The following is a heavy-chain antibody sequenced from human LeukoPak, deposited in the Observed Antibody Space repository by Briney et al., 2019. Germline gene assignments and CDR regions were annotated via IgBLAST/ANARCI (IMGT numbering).Heavy chain of an antibody. CDR3: ARFRVDLSYYSGTSDYYDGSDPGAFDY. CDR1: GYTFTSYG. D-gene: IGHD3-22*01. Sequence: GASVQVSCKASGYTFTSYGISWVRQAPGQGLEWMGWISAYHGNTTYAQKLYGRVTMTTDTSTSRTNLGLTSLTSADNTEYNCARFRVDLSYYSGTSDYYDGSDPGAFDYWGQGTLVTVSS. CDR2: ISAYHGNT. V-gene: IGHV1-18*01. J-gene: IGHJ4*02.